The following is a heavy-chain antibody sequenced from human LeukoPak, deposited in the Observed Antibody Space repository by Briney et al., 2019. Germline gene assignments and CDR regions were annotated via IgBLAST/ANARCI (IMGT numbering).Heavy chain of an antibody. CDR3: AKDKGAVAGPKDY. CDR1: GFTFSGFW. CDR2: ISWNSGVI. D-gene: IGHD6-19*01. V-gene: IGHV3-9*01. J-gene: IGHJ4*02. Sequence: GGSLRLSCAASGFTFSGFWMHWVRQAPGKGLEWVSGISWNSGVIGYADSVKGRFTISRDNAKNSLYLQMNSLRAEDTALYYCAKDKGAVAGPKDYWGQGTLVTVSS.